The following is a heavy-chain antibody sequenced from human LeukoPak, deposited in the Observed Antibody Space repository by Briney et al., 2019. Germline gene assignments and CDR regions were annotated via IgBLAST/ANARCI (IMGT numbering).Heavy chain of an antibody. D-gene: IGHD3-10*01. Sequence: KPSETLSLTCTVSGGSISSYYWSWIRQPPGKGLEWIGYIYYSGSTNYNPSLKSRVTISVDTSKNQFSLKLSSVTAADTAVYYCARVYYYGSGSRMDVWGQGTTVTVSS. J-gene: IGHJ6*02. CDR1: GGSISSYY. CDR3: ARVYYYGSGSRMDV. CDR2: IYYSGST. V-gene: IGHV4-59*01.